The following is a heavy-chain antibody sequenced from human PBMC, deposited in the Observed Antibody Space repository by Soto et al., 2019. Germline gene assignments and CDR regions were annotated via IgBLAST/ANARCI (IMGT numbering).Heavy chain of an antibody. Sequence: QLQLVQSGAAVKKPGSSVSVSCKSSGGTFNSYAFSWVRQAPGQGLEWMGRVIPRRGTTNLAQKIQGRVTITADEATSKVYMWVSRLRSADTAVYYCETASDGYQAYYYYGLDVWGQGTTVSVSS. CDR2: VIPRRGTT. CDR3: ETASDGYQAYYYYGLDV. J-gene: IGHJ6*02. V-gene: IGHV1-69*01. D-gene: IGHD2-2*01. CDR1: GGTFNSYA.